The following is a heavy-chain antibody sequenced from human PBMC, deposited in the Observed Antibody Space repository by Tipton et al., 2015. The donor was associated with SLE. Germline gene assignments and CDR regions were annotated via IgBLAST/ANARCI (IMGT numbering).Heavy chain of an antibody. D-gene: IGHD3-22*01. V-gene: IGHV4-34*01. Sequence: TLSLTCAVYGGSFSGHYWSWIRQPPGKGLEWIGEINHSGSTNYNPSLKSRVTISVDTSKNQLSLELRSLRSDDTAVYYCARWVYDSSGYHTWDFDYWGQGTLVTVSS. CDR3: ARWVYDSSGYHTWDFDY. J-gene: IGHJ4*02. CDR1: GGSFSGHY. CDR2: INHSGST.